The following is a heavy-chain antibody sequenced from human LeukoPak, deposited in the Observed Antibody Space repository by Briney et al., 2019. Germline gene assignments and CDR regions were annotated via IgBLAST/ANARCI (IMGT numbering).Heavy chain of an antibody. Sequence: PETLSLTCTVSGDSISSSSYYWSWIRQPPGKGLEWIGTIHYSGGTYHNPSLKSRVTLSVDTSKNQFSLKVASVTAADMATYYCARYSTVTRFDYWGQGTLVTVSS. D-gene: IGHD4-17*01. CDR2: IHYSGGT. J-gene: IGHJ4*02. CDR3: ARYSTVTRFDY. CDR1: GDSISSSSYY. V-gene: IGHV4-39*01.